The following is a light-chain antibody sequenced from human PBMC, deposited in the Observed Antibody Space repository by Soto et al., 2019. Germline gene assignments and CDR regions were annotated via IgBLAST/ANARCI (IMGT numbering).Light chain of an antibody. J-gene: IGKJ2*01. CDR1: QSVLYSSNNKNY. CDR2: WAS. V-gene: IGKV4-1*01. CDR3: QQHYSTPYT. Sequence: DIVMTQSPDSLAVSLGGRAAINCKSSQSVLYSSNNKNYLAWYQQKPGQPPKLLIYWASTRESGVPDRFSGSGSGTDFTLTISSLQAEDVAVYYCQQHYSTPYTFGQGTKLEIK.